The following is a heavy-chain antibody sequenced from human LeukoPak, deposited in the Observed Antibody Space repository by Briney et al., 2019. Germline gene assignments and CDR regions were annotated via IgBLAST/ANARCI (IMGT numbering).Heavy chain of an antibody. Sequence: PGRSLRLSCAASGFTFDDYAMHWVRQAPGKGLEWVSGISWNSGSIGYADSVKGRFTISRDNAKNSLYLQMNSLRAEDTALYYCAKDGAAAVTFNAFDIWGQGTMVTVSS. CDR1: GFTFDDYA. CDR3: AKDGAAAVTFNAFDI. CDR2: ISWNSGSI. D-gene: IGHD6-13*01. V-gene: IGHV3-9*01. J-gene: IGHJ3*02.